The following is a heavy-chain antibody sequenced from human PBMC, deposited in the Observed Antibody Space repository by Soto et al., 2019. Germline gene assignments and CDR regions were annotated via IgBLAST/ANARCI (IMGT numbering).Heavy chain of an antibody. D-gene: IGHD3-3*01. Sequence: SETLSLTCTVSGGSISSDGYYWSWIRQHPGKGLEYIGYIYHSGDSYYTPSLGRRVTISVDTSENQFSLHLRSVTAADTAVYYCARENNKSVYPHNWFDPWGQGIPVTVAS. V-gene: IGHV4-31*03. CDR2: IYHSGDS. CDR1: GGSISSDGYY. CDR3: ARENNKSVYPHNWFDP. J-gene: IGHJ5*02.